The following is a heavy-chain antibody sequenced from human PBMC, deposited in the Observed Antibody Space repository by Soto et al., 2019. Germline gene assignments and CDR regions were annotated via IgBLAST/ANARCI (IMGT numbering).Heavy chain of an antibody. CDR1: GFTFSSYS. V-gene: IGHV3-21*01. J-gene: IGHJ3*02. CDR3: ARGLVSVAGTRFDAFDI. D-gene: IGHD6-19*01. CDR2: ISSSSSYI. Sequence: EVQLVESGGGLVKPGGSLRLSCAASGFTFSSYSMNWVRQAPGKGLEWVSSISSSSSYIYYADSVKGRFTISRDNAKNSLYLQMYSLRAEDTAVYYCARGLVSVAGTRFDAFDIWGQGTMVTVSS.